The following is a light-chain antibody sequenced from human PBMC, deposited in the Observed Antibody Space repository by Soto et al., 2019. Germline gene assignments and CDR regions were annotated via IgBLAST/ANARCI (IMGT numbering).Light chain of an antibody. J-gene: IGKJ2*01. CDR2: DAS. V-gene: IGKV1-5*01. CDR3: QQYNSLHT. Sequence: DIPMTQSPPTLSASVGDRVTITCRASQSISKWLAWYQQKPGTAPKLLIYDASSLQSGVPSRFSGSGSGREFTLTISSLQPDDFATYFCQQYNSLHTFGQGTKLEIK. CDR1: QSISKW.